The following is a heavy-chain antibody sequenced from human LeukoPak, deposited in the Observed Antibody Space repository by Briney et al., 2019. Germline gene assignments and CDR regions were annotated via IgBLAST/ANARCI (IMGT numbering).Heavy chain of an antibody. CDR3: ARLYRPKFYYSSGYLDY. Sequence: ASVKVSRKASGYTFTSYYMHWVRQAPGQGLEWMGIINPSGGSTSYAQKFQGRVTMTRDMSTSTAYMELRSLRSDDTAVYYCARLYRPKFYYSSGYLDYWGQGTLVTVSS. D-gene: IGHD3-22*01. V-gene: IGHV1-46*01. CDR1: GYTFTSYY. CDR2: INPSGGST. J-gene: IGHJ4*02.